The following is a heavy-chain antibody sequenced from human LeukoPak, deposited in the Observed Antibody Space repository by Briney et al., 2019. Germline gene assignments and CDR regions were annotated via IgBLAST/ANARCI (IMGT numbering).Heavy chain of an antibody. J-gene: IGHJ4*02. CDR2: IYTSGIT. Sequence: SETLSLTCTVSGGSISAYYWTWIRQPAGKGLEWTGRIYTSGITDYNPSLKSRVTVSVDTSKNQFSLKLSSVTAADTAVYYCARVACSGGSCYHFGYWGQGTLVTVSS. V-gene: IGHV4-4*07. D-gene: IGHD2-15*01. CDR1: GGSISAYY. CDR3: ARVACSGGSCYHFGY.